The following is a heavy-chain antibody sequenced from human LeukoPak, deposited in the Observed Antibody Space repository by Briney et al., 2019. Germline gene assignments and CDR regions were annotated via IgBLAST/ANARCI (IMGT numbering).Heavy chain of an antibody. D-gene: IGHD7-27*01. V-gene: IGHV4-59*01. CDR1: GDSISRYF. Sequence: SDTLSLTCSVSGDSISRYFWTWIRQPPGKGLEWIGSIFYIGTTNYNPSLKSRVTISQDTSKNQFSLKLSSVTAADTAVYYCVRDLDWGAFDIWGQGKMVTVSS. CDR3: VRDLDWGAFDI. J-gene: IGHJ3*02. CDR2: IFYIGTT.